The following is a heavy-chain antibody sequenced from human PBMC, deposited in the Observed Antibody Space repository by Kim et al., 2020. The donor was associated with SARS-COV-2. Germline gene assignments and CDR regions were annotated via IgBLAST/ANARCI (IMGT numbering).Heavy chain of an antibody. D-gene: IGHD6-19*01. Sequence: GGSLRLSCAASGFTFSSYGMHWVRQAPGKGLEWVAVISYYGSNKYYADSVKGRFTISRDNSKNTLYLQMNILRAEDTAVYYCAKDLGFSSDGRNYWGQGT. J-gene: IGHJ4*02. CDR3: AKDLGFSSDGRNY. V-gene: IGHV3-30*18. CDR2: ISYYGSNK. CDR1: GFTFSSYG.